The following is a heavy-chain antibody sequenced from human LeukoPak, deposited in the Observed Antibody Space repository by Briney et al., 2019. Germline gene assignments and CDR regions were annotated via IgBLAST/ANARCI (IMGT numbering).Heavy chain of an antibody. J-gene: IGHJ4*02. CDR3: AKQYYYDSSGYSDLDY. Sequence: PGGSLRLSCAASGFTFSSYAMSWVRQAPGKGLEWVSAISGSGGSTYYADSVKGRFTISRDNSKNTLYLQMNSLRAEDTAVYYCAKQYYYDSSGYSDLDYRGQGTLVTVSS. CDR1: GFTFSSYA. CDR2: ISGSGGST. V-gene: IGHV3-23*01. D-gene: IGHD3-22*01.